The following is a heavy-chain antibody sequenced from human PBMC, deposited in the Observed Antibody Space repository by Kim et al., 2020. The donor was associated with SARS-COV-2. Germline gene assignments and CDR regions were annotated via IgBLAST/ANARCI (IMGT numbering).Heavy chain of an antibody. D-gene: IGHD3-10*01. CDR1: DDPIISDDYY. CDR3: ARGLSMIRGVMHSLDH. V-gene: IGHV4-61*02. CDR2: IYASGST. Sequence: SETLSLTCTVSDDPIISDDYYWGWIRQPAGQGLEWIGRIYASGSTNYNPSLKSRVTISIDTSRNQFSLKLTSVTAADTAVYYCARGLSMIRGVMHSLDHWGQGTLVTVSS. J-gene: IGHJ4*02.